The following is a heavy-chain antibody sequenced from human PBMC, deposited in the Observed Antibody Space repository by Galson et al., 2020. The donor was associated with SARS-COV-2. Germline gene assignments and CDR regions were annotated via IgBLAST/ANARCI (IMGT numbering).Heavy chain of an antibody. Sequence: GGSLRLSCAPSGFTFSIYTMNWVRQAPGKGLEWVSSISSSGTYIYYADSVQGRFTISRDNANNSLYLQMDSLRAEDTAVYYCSRDTLGGSGNYWGRGTLVTVS. CDR3: SRDTLGGSGNY. CDR1: GFTFSIYT. V-gene: IGHV3-21*01. D-gene: IGHD3-16*01. J-gene: IGHJ4*02. CDR2: ISSSGTYI.